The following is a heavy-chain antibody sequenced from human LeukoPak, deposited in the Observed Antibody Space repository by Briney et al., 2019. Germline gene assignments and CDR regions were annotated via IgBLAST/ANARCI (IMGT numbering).Heavy chain of an antibody. Sequence: GGSLRLSCAASGFTFSSYSMNWVLQAPGEGLQGVPSISSSSSYIYYADSAKGRFTISRDNAKNSLYLQMNSLRAEDTAVYYCARDLSYGDYGDYYYYMDVWGKGTTVTVSS. CDR2: ISSSSSYI. J-gene: IGHJ6*03. V-gene: IGHV3-21*01. CDR1: GFTFSSYS. CDR3: ARDLSYGDYGDYYYYMDV. D-gene: IGHD4-17*01.